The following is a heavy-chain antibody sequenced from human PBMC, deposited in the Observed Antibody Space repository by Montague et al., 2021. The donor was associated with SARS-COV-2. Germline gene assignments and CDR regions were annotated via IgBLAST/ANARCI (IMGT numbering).Heavy chain of an antibody. CDR3: ARGAFSNGLDK. CDR2: VNPDGTRT. Sequence: SRRLSWSASGFTFRHYWMEWVRQGSGKGLVWVSNVNPDGTRTNYADSAKGRVTISRDNAKNTLYLQIDSLTADDTAVYYCARGAFSNGLDKWGQGTLVTVSS. CDR1: GFTFRHYW. D-gene: IGHD6-19*01. V-gene: IGHV3-74*01. J-gene: IGHJ4*02.